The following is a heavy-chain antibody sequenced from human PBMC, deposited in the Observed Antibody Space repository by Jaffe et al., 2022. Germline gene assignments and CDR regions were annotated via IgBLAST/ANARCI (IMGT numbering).Heavy chain of an antibody. CDR2: ISSSSSTI. D-gene: IGHD6-13*01. CDR1: GFTFSSYS. V-gene: IGHV3-48*01. CDR3: ARDTYIAAFDY. J-gene: IGHJ4*02. Sequence: EVQLVESGGGLVQPGGSLRLSCAASGFTFSSYSMNWVRQAPGKGLEWVSYISSSSSTIYYADSVKGRFTISRDNAKNSLYLQMNSLRAEDTAVYYCARDTYIAAFDYWGQGTLVTVSS.